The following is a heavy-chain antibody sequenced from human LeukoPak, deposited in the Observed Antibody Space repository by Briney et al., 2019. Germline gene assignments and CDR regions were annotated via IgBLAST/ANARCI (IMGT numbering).Heavy chain of an antibody. J-gene: IGHJ6*03. CDR2: INPSGGRT. D-gene: IGHD5-18*01. Sequence: ASVKVSCKASGYTFTSYYMHWVRQAPGQGLEWMGLINPSGGRTTYAQKFQGRVTLTRDMSTSTVYMELSSLRSEDTAVYYCARGGDIHLWINYYYYMDGWGKGTTVTVSS. CDR1: GYTFTSYY. CDR3: ARGGDIHLWINYYYYMDG. V-gene: IGHV1-46*01.